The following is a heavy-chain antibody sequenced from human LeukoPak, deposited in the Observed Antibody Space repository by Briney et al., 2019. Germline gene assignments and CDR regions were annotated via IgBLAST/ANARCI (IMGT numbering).Heavy chain of an antibody. V-gene: IGHV3-53*01. Sequence: GGSLRLSCAASGFTVSSNYMSWVRQAPGKGLEWVSVIYRGGSTYYADSVEGRFTISRGNSKNTLYYQINNLRAEDTAVYYGARGRPYYYDSSGYYPYDVLDIWGQGTMVTVSS. D-gene: IGHD3-22*01. CDR2: IYRGGST. CDR1: GFTVSSNY. CDR3: ARGRPYYYDSSGYYPYDVLDI. J-gene: IGHJ3*02.